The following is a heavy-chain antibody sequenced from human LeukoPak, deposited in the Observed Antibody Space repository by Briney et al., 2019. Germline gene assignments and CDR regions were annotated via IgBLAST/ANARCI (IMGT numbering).Heavy chain of an antibody. Sequence: GTLRLSCAVSGFTFSSFGMNWVRQAPGKGLEWIGEIYHSGSTNYNPSLKSRVTISIDKSKNHFYLNLSSVTAADTAVYYCARDPGGGYKDDALDIWGQGTMVTVSS. CDR2: IYHSGST. J-gene: IGHJ3*02. V-gene: IGHV4-4*02. CDR3: ARDPGGGYKDDALDI. CDR1: GFTFSSFGM. D-gene: IGHD3-16*01.